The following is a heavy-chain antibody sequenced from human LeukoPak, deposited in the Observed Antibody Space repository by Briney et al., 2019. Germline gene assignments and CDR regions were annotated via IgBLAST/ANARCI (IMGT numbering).Heavy chain of an antibody. Sequence: PSETLSLTCTVSGGSIGTYYWSWIRQPPGKGLGWIGYIYYSGSTNYNPSLKSRVTISVYTSKNQFSLKLNFVTAADTAVYYCAREGRTYGMDVWGQGTTVTVSS. CDR1: GGSIGTYY. V-gene: IGHV4-59*13. J-gene: IGHJ6*02. CDR2: IYYSGST. CDR3: AREGRTYGMDV.